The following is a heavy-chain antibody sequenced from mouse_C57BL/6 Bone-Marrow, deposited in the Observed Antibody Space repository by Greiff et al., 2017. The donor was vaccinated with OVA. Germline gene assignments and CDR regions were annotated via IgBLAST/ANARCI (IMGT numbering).Heavy chain of an antibody. CDR3: AREGYGSSNWYFDV. Sequence: EVHLVESGPGMVKPSQSLSLTCTVTGYSITSGYDWHWIRHFPGNKLEWMGYISYSGSTNYNPSLKSRISITHDTSKNHFFLKLNSVTTEDTATYYCAREGYGSSNWYFDVWGTGTTVTVSS. CDR1: GYSITSGYD. D-gene: IGHD1-1*01. J-gene: IGHJ1*03. CDR2: ISYSGST. V-gene: IGHV3-1*01.